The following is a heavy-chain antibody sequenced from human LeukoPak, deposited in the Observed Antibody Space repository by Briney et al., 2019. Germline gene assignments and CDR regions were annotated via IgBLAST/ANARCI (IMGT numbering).Heavy chain of an antibody. CDR1: GFTFSNYG. CDR3: AKTEAPAAIRAGSDY. D-gene: IGHD2-2*02. J-gene: IGHJ4*02. V-gene: IGHV3-23*01. Sequence: PGGSLRLSCAASGFTFSNYGMSWVRQAPGKGLEWVSTISGSGSATYNAGSVKGRFTTSRDNSNNTLYLQMNSLRAEDTAVYYYAKTEAPAAIRAGSDYWGQGTLVTVSS. CDR2: ISGSGSAT.